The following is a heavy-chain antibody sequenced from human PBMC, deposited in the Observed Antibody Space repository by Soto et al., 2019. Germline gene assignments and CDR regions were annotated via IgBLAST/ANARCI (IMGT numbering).Heavy chain of an antibody. CDR2: IIPIFGAA. CDR1: GGTFSSYI. V-gene: IGHV1-69*01. D-gene: IGHD2-8*01. CDR3: ARAYASNKYWFDP. J-gene: IGHJ5*02. Sequence: QVQLVQSGAEVKKPGSSVKVSCKASGGTFSSYIISWVRQAPGQGLEWMGGIIPIFGAADYAQKFQGRVTITADESTTTAYLELSSLRSEDTAVYYCARAYASNKYWFDPWGQGTLVTVSS.